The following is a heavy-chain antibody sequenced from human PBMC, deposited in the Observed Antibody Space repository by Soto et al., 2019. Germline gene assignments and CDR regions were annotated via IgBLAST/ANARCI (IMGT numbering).Heavy chain of an antibody. J-gene: IGHJ4*02. D-gene: IGHD2-2*01. CDR1: GGSFSGYY. CDR3: ARGVERGVPAASDY. Sequence: SETLSLTCAFYGGSFSGYYWSWIRQPPGKGLEWIGEINHSGSTNYNPSLKSRVTISVDTSKNQFSLKLSSVTAADTAVYYCARGVERGVPAASDYWGQGTLVTVSS. V-gene: IGHV4-34*01. CDR2: INHSGST.